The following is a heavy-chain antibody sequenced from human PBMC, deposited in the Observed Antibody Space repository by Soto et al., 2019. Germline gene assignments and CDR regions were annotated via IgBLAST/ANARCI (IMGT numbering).Heavy chain of an antibody. D-gene: IGHD3-22*01. Sequence: GASVKVSCKASGYTFTSYYMHLGRQAPGQGLVWMGIINPSGGSTRFAQKFQGRVTMTRDTSTSTVYMELSSLRSEDAAVYYCARGGAYYYDSSGPLPIWGQGTMVT. J-gene: IGHJ3*02. V-gene: IGHV1-46*01. CDR3: ARGGAYYYDSSGPLPI. CDR2: INPSGGST. CDR1: GYTFTSYY.